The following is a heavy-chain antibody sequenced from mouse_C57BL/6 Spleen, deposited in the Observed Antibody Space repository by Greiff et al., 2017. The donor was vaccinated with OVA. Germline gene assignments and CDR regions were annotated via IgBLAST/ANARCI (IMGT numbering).Heavy chain of an antibody. D-gene: IGHD2-4*01. CDR2: IYPGSGST. J-gene: IGHJ2*01. V-gene: IGHV1-55*01. Sequence: VKLQQPGAELVKPGASVKMSCKASGYTFTSYWITWVKQRPGQGLEWIGDIYPGSGSTNYNEKFKSKATLTVDTSSSTAYMQLSSLTSEDSAVYYCARRGYDYDDFDYWGQGTTLTVSS. CDR3: ARRGYDYDDFDY. CDR1: GYTFTSYW.